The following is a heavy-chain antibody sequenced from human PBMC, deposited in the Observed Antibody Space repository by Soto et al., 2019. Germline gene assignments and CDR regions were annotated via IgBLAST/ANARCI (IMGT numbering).Heavy chain of an antibody. D-gene: IGHD3-3*01. CDR1: GFTFSSYG. V-gene: IGHV3-30*18. J-gene: IGHJ3*02. CDR3: AKDRAFWSGTHDAFDI. CDR2: ISYDGNNK. Sequence: GGSLRLSCAASGFTFSSYGMHWVRQAPGKGLEWVAVISYDGNNKYYTDSVKGRFTISRDNSKNTLYLQMNSLRGEDTAVYYCAKDRAFWSGTHDAFDIWGQGTMVTVSS.